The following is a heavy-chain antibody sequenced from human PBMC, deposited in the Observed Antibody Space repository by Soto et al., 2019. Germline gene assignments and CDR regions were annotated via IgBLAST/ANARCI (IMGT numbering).Heavy chain of an antibody. V-gene: IGHV1-2*02. CDR2: INPNSGGT. CDR3: ASDGGVASVYGMDV. J-gene: IGHJ6*02. CDR1: GYTLTDYY. Sequence: QVHLVQSGAEVKRPGASVKVSCKASGYTLTDYYIHWVRQAPGQGLEWLGWINPNSGGTNYAQKVRGRVTLSRDTSISTSYLELGRLTTDDTAVYYCASDGGVASVYGMDVWGQGTTVTVSS. D-gene: IGHD5-12*01.